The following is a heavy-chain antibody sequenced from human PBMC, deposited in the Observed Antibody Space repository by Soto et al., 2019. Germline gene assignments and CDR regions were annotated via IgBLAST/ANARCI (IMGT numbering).Heavy chain of an antibody. D-gene: IGHD3-22*01. CDR1: GYTFTSYY. J-gene: IGHJ4*02. Sequence: ASVKVSCKASGYTFTSYYMHWVRQAPGQGPEWMGIINPSGGSTSYAQKFQGRVTMTRDTSTSTVYMELSSLRSEDTAVYYCARDLEGPRPTGDGYYYLIGYWGQGTLVTVSS. CDR3: ARDLEGPRPTGDGYYYLIGY. V-gene: IGHV1-46*01. CDR2: INPSGGST.